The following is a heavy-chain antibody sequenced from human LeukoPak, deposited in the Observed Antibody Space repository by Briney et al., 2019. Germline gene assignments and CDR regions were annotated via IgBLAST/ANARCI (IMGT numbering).Heavy chain of an antibody. CDR3: GRDPSVDFGSVNYPGAWSDP. J-gene: IGHJ5*02. CDR1: GYTFTSYY. Sequence: ASVKVSCKASGYTFTSYYIHWVRQAPGQGLEWMGIINPGTGSTTYAQKFQGRVTMTRDTSTSTVYMELNSLTSEKTAVYYGGRDPSVDFGSVNYPGAWSDPGGQGTLVTVSS. V-gene: IGHV1-46*01. D-gene: IGHD3-3*01. CDR2: INPGTGST.